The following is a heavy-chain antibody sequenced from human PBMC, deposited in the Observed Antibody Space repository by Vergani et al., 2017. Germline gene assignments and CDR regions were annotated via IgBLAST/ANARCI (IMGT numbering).Heavy chain of an antibody. CDR1: GFTFSGSA. V-gene: IGHV3-73*02. CDR2: IRSKANSYAT. J-gene: IGHJ4*02. D-gene: IGHD4-23*01. CDR3: TRLDGGNCSYDY. Sequence: EVQLVESGGGLVQPGGSLKLSCAASGFTFSGSAMHWVRQASGKGLEWVGRIRSKANSYATAYAASVTGRFTISRDDSKNTAYLQMNSLKTEDTAVYYFTRLDGGNCSYDYWGQGTLVTVSS.